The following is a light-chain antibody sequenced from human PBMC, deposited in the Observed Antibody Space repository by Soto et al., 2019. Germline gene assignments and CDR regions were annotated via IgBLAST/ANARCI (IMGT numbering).Light chain of an antibody. V-gene: IGLV1-40*01. Sequence: QAVLTQPPSVSGAPGQRVTISCTGSSSNIGAGYDVHWYQQLPGTAPKLLIYGNSNRPSGVPDRFSGSKSSTSASLAITGLQAEDEADYYCQSYDSSLSALYVFGTGTQLTVL. CDR2: GNS. CDR3: QSYDSSLSALYV. CDR1: SSNIGAGYD. J-gene: IGLJ1*01.